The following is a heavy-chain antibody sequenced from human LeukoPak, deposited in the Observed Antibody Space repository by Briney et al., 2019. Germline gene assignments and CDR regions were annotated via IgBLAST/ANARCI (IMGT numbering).Heavy chain of an antibody. CDR3: AKDDARTYGPPKYYFDY. D-gene: IGHD1-7*01. CDR1: GFTFSSYA. Sequence: GGSLRLSCAASGFTFSSYAMSWVRQAPGKGLEWVSAISGSGGSTYYADSVKGRFTISRDNSKNTLYLQMNSLRAEDTAVYYCAKDDARTYGPPKYYFDYWGQGTLVTASS. J-gene: IGHJ4*02. V-gene: IGHV3-23*01. CDR2: ISGSGGST.